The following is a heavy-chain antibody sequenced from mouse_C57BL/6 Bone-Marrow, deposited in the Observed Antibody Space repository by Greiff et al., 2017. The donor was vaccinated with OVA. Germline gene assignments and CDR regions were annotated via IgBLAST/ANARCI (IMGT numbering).Heavy chain of an antibody. CDR3: ANYGDYDWYFDV. V-gene: IGHV2-5*01. D-gene: IGHD2-13*01. CDR1: GFSLTSYG. CDR2: IWRGGST. J-gene: IGHJ1*03. Sequence: VQLQQSGPGLVQPSQSLSITCTVSGFSLTSYGVHWVRQSPGKGLEWLGVIWRGGSTDYNAAFMSRLSIPKDNSKSQVFFKMNSLQADDTAIYYSANYGDYDWYFDVWGTGTAVTVSS.